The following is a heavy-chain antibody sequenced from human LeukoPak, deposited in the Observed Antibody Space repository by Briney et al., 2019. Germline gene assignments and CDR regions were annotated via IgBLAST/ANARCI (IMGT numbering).Heavy chain of an antibody. D-gene: IGHD3-22*01. CDR1: GYTFTSYG. CDR3: ARDLPTRDYYDSSGYYRY. CDR2: ISAYNGNT. V-gene: IGHV1-18*01. Sequence: GAPVKVSCKASGYTFTSYGISWVRQAPGQGLEWMGWISAYNGNTNYAQKLQGRVTMTTDTSTSTAYMELRSLRSDDTAVYYCARDLPTRDYYDSSGYYRYWGQGTLVTVFS. J-gene: IGHJ4*02.